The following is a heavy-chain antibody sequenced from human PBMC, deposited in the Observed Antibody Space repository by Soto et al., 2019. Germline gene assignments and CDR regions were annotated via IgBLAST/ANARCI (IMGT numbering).Heavy chain of an antibody. CDR3: ARDLGQPIEEGYYYYHGMDV. CDR1: GGSISSGGYY. V-gene: IGHV4-31*03. Sequence: QVQLQESGPGLVKPSQTLSLTCTVSGGSISSGGYYWSWIRQHPGKGLEWIGYIYYSGSTYYNPSLKSRVTISVDTSKNQLSLKLSSVTAADTAVYYCARDLGQPIEEGYYYYHGMDVWGQGTTVTVSS. D-gene: IGHD2-21*01. CDR2: IYYSGST. J-gene: IGHJ6*02.